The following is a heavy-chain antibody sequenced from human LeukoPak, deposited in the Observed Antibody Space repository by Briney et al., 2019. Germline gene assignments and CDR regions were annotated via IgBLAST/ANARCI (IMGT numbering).Heavy chain of an antibody. Sequence: GASVKVSCKASGYIFTSYGISWVRQAPGQGLEWMGWINPNSGGTNYAQKFQGRVTMTRDTSISTAYMELSRLRSDDTAVYYCARDRLATAKYYYYYYMDVWGKGTTVTVSS. CDR3: ARDRLATAKYYYYYYMDV. J-gene: IGHJ6*03. CDR2: INPNSGGT. D-gene: IGHD2-21*02. V-gene: IGHV1-2*02. CDR1: GYIFTSYG.